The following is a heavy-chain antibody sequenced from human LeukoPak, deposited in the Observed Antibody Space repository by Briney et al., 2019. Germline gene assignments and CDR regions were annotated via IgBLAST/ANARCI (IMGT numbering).Heavy chain of an antibody. CDR3: ARERSHCSSTTCAYYSYYMDV. D-gene: IGHD2-2*01. CDR2: ISPSNNT. Sequence: PGGSLRLSCAASGFTFSDYYMHWIRQAPGKGLEWVSYISPSNNTYYTDSVKGRFTISRDNAKNSLYLQINSLGAEDTAVYYCARERSHCSSTTCAYYSYYMDVWGKGTTVTVSS. CDR1: GFTFSDYY. V-gene: IGHV3-69-1*02. J-gene: IGHJ6*03.